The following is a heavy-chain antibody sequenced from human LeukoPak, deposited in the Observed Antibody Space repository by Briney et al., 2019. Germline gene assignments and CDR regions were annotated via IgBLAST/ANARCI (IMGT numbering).Heavy chain of an antibody. D-gene: IGHD3-10*01. Sequence: SETLSLTCSVSGASISSYYWSWIRQPPGRGLEWIASINYSGSTYYNPSLKSRVTISVDTSENQFSLKLSSVTAADTAVYYCARYVVYGSGKYYFDYWGQGTLVTVSS. CDR2: INYSGST. CDR1: GASISSYY. CDR3: ARYVVYGSGKYYFDY. V-gene: IGHV4-39*01. J-gene: IGHJ4*02.